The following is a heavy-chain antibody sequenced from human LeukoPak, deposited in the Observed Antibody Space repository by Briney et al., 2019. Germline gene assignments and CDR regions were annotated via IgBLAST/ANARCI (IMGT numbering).Heavy chain of an antibody. J-gene: IGHJ4*02. CDR1: GFTFSSYA. CDR2: ISGSGGST. V-gene: IGHV3-23*01. Sequence: PGGSLRLSCAASGFTFSSYAMSWVRQAPGKGLEWVLVISGSGGSTHYTDPVKGRFTISRDNSKNTLYLQMNSLRAEDTAVYYCARLHYDVLTGPFDYWGQGTLVTVSS. CDR3: ARLHYDVLTGPFDY. D-gene: IGHD3-9*01.